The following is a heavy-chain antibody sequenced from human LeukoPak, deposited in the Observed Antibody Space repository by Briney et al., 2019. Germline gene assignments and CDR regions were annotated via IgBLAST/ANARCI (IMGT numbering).Heavy chain of an antibody. CDR1: GGSFSGYY. V-gene: IGHV4-34*01. D-gene: IGHD5-18*01. CDR3: ARGIRYSYGPFDY. J-gene: IGHJ4*02. CDR2: INHSGST. Sequence: PSETLSLTCAVYGGSFSGYYWSWIRQPPGKGLEWIGEINHSGSTNYNPSLKSRVTISVDTSKNQFSLKLSSVTAADTAVYYCARGIRYSYGPFDYWGQGTLVTVSS.